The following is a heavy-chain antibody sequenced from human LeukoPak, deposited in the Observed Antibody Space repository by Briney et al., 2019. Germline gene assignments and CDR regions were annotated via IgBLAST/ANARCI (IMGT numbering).Heavy chain of an antibody. V-gene: IGHV3-23*01. CDR2: ISGSGGST. CDR3: AKDKATMDYYGMDV. J-gene: IGHJ6*04. Sequence: GVSLRLFCAASGFTFSSYAMSWVRQARGKGLEWGSAISGSGGSTYYADSVKGRFTISRDNSKNTLYLQMNSLRAEDTAVYYCAKDKATMDYYGMDVWGKGTTVTVSS. CDR1: GFTFSSYA. D-gene: IGHD5-12*01.